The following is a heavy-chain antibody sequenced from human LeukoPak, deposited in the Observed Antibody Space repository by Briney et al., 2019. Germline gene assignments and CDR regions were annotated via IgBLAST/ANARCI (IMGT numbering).Heavy chain of an antibody. J-gene: IGHJ4*02. V-gene: IGHV3-74*01. Sequence: GGSLRLSCAASGFTFSSYWMHWVRQAPGKGLVWVSRLNSDGTSTTYADSVEGRFTISRDNAKDALYLQMNSLRAEDTAVYYCARVLGAKGGVWGQEPLFTASS. CDR3: ARVLGAKGGV. D-gene: IGHD4/OR15-4a*01. CDR2: LNSDGTST. CDR1: GFTFSSYW.